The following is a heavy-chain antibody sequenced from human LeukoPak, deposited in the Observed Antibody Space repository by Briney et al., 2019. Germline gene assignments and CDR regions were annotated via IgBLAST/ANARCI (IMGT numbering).Heavy chain of an antibody. J-gene: IGHJ3*02. V-gene: IGHV4-59*12. CDR2: IYYSGST. CDR1: GGSISSYY. CDR3: AGEEAVAGKNDAFDI. Sequence: PSETLSLTCTVSGGSISSYYWSWIRQPPGKGLEWIGYIYYSGSTNYNPSLKSRVTISVDTSKNQFSLKLSSVTAADTAVYYCAGEEAVAGKNDAFDIWGQGTMVTVSS. D-gene: IGHD6-19*01.